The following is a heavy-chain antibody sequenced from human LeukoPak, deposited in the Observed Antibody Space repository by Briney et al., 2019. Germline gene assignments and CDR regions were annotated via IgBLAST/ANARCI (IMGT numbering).Heavy chain of an antibody. J-gene: IGHJ4*02. CDR2: INPSGGST. Sequence: GASVKVSCKASGYTFTSYGISWVRQAPGQGLEWMGIINPSGGSTSYAQKFQGRVTMTRDTSTSTVYMELSSLRSEDTAVYYCARGYYPTSSISRWGQGTLVTVSS. CDR1: GYTFTSYG. CDR3: ARGYYPTSSISR. V-gene: IGHV1-46*01. D-gene: IGHD1-26*01.